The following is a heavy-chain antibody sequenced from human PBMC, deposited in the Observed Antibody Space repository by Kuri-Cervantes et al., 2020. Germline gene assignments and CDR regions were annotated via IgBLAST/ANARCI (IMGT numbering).Heavy chain of an antibody. CDR3: ARAIHGPFDY. V-gene: IGHV4-34*01. D-gene: IGHD5-18*01. Sequence: ESLKISCAVYGGSFSGYYWSWIRQPPGKGPEWIGEINHSGSTNYNPSLKSRVTISVDTSKNQFSLKLSSVTAADTAVYYCARAIHGPFDYWGQGTLVTVSS. J-gene: IGHJ4*02. CDR1: GGSFSGYY. CDR2: INHSGST.